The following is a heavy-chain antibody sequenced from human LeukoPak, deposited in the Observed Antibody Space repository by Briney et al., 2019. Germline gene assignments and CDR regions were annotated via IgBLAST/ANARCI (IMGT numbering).Heavy chain of an antibody. CDR3: ARDRSRYYGMDV. CDR2: IWFDGSNK. CDR1: GFTFSSYR. D-gene: IGHD6-25*01. Sequence: GGSLRLSCAASGFTFSSYRMHWVRQAPGKGLEWVAVIWFDGSNKYYPDSVKGRFTISRDNSKNTLYLQMSSLRDEDTAVYYCARDRSRYYGMDVWGQGTTVTVSS. V-gene: IGHV3-33*01. J-gene: IGHJ6*02.